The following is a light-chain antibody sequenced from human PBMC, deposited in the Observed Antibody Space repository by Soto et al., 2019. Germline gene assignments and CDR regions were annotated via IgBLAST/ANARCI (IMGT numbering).Light chain of an antibody. V-gene: IGLV1-40*01. J-gene: IGLJ2*01. CDR3: QSYDSSLSHVV. Sequence: QSVLTQPPSVSGAPGQRVTISCTGSSSNIGAGYDEHWYQQLPGTAPKLLIYGNSNRPSGVPDRFSGSKSGTSASLAITGLQAEDEADYYCQSYDSSLSHVVFGGGTKVTVL. CDR1: SSNIGAGYD. CDR2: GNS.